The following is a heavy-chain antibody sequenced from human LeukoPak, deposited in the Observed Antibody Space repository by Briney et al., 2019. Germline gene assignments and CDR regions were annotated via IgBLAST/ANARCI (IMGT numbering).Heavy chain of an antibody. V-gene: IGHV1-46*01. CDR2: INPSGGST. CDR3: AREWVSGYYYGMDV. J-gene: IGHJ6*02. CDR1: GYTFITYG. D-gene: IGHD1-26*01. Sequence: ASVKVSCKASGYTFITYGINWVRQAPGQGLEWMGIINPSGGSTSSAQKFQGRVTMTRDTSTSTVYMELSSLRSEDTAVYYCAREWVSGYYYGMDVWGQGTTVTVSS.